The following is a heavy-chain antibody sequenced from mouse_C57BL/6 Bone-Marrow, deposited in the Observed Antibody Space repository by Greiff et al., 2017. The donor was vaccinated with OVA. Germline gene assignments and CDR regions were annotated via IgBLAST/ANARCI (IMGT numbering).Heavy chain of an antibody. CDR2: INPDSSTI. J-gene: IGHJ4*01. D-gene: IGHD2-12*01. Sequence: EADGVDFSRYWMSWVRRAPGKGLEWIGEINPDSSTINYAPSLKDKFIISRDNAKNTLYLQMSKVRSEDTALYYCARPSLREDYWGQGTSVTVSS. CDR3: ARPSLREDY. CDR1: GVDFSRYW. V-gene: IGHV4-1*01.